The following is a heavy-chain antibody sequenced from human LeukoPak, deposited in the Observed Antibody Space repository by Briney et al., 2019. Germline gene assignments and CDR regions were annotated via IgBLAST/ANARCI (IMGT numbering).Heavy chain of an antibody. CDR3: AKAKGLFQLLFYFDY. CDR2: ISGSGGST. V-gene: IGHV3-23*01. J-gene: IGHJ4*02. CDR1: GFTFDDYA. D-gene: IGHD2-2*01. Sequence: PGGSLRLSCAASGFTFDDYAMHWVRQAPGKGLEWVSGISGSGGSTYYADSVKGRFTISRDNPKNTLYLQMNSLRAEDTAVYYCAKAKGLFQLLFYFDYWGQGTLVTVSS.